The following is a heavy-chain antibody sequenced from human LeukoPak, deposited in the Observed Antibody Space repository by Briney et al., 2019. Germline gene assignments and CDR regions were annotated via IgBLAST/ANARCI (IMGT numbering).Heavy chain of an antibody. J-gene: IGHJ4*02. Sequence: ASVKVSCKASGYTFTSYGISWVRQAPGQGLEWMGWISAYNGNTNYAQKLQGRVTMTTDTSTSTAYMELRSLRSDDTAVYYCARELLWFGEFNSPFDYWGQGTLVTVSS. V-gene: IGHV1-18*01. D-gene: IGHD3-10*01. CDR2: ISAYNGNT. CDR3: ARELLWFGEFNSPFDY. CDR1: GYTFTSYG.